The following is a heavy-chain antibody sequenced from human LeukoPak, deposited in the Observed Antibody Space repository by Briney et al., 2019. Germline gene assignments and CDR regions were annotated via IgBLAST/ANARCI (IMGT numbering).Heavy chain of an antibody. D-gene: IGHD3-3*01. J-gene: IGHJ4*02. CDR2: IYHSGST. CDR3: ATRDWSGHQGRDY. Sequence: SETLSLTCAVSGGSISSSNWWSWVRQPPGKGLEWIGEIYHSGSTNYNPSLKSRVTISVDKSKNQFSLKLSSVTAADTAVYYCATRDWSGHQGRDYWGQGTLVTVSS. CDR1: GGSISSSNW. V-gene: IGHV4-4*02.